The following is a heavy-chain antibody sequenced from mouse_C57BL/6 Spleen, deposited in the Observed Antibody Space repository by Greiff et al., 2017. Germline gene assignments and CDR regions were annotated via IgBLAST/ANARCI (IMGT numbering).Heavy chain of an antibody. D-gene: IGHD1-1*01. Sequence: QVHVKQPGAELMKPGASVKLSCKATGYTFTGYWIEWVKQRPGHGLEWIGEILPGSGSTNYNEKFKGKATFTADTSSNTAYMQLSSLTTEDSAIYYCSRFTTVVANAMDYWGQGTSVTVSS. CDR3: SRFTTVVANAMDY. J-gene: IGHJ4*01. CDR1: GYTFTGYW. V-gene: IGHV1-9*01. CDR2: ILPGSGST.